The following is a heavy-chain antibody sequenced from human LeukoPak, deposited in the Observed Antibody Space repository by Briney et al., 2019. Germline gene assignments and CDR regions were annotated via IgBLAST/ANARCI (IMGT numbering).Heavy chain of an antibody. V-gene: IGHV3-48*01. J-gene: IGHJ4*02. Sequence: GGSLRLSCAGAGFAFSSHSMNWVPQAPGKELEWVSYVSSSGNVIYYADSVRGRFTVSRDIAKNSLFLQMNNLRAEDTAVYYCARNSLYCVGDCYEVFDSWGQGTLVTVSS. CDR3: ARNSLYCVGDCYEVFDS. CDR1: GFAFSSHS. CDR2: VSSSGNVI. D-gene: IGHD2-21*01.